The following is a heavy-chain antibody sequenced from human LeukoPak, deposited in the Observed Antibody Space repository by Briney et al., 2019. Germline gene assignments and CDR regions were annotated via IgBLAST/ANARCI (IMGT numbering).Heavy chain of an antibody. J-gene: IGHJ3*02. V-gene: IGHV4-39*07. CDR1: GGSISSSSYY. CDR3: AREARTYYYGSGSPQDAFDI. D-gene: IGHD3-10*01. CDR2: IDHSGSA. Sequence: SETLSLTCTISGGSISSSSYYWGWIRQPPGKGLEWIGTIDHSGSAYYNPSLKSRVTISVDTSKNQFSLKLSSVTAADTAVYYCAREARTYYYGSGSPQDAFDIWGQGTMVTVSS.